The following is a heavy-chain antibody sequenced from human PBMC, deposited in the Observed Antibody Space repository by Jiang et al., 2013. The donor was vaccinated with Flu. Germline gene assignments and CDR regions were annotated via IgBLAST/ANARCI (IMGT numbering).Heavy chain of an antibody. J-gene: IGHJ6*02. CDR1: VSSNSAA. V-gene: IGHV6-1*01. CDR2: TYYRSKWYN. CDR3: ARDRWELLSGYYYGMDV. D-gene: IGHD1-26*01. Sequence: VSSNSAAWNWIRQSPSRGLEWLGRTYYRSKWYNDYAVSVKSRITINPDTSKNQFSLQLNSVTPEDTAVYYCARDRWELLSGYYYGMDVWGQGTTVTVSS.